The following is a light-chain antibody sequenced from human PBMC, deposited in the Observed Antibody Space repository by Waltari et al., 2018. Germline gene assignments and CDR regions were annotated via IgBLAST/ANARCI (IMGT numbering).Light chain of an antibody. V-gene: IGKV4-1*01. Sequence: DIVMTQSPDSLAVSLGERATIHCKSSQSVLSSSNNKNYLGWYQQQPGQPPKLLISWASTRESGVPDRFSGSGSGTDFTLTISSLQAEDVAVYYCQQCYSFPYTFGQGTKLEIK. CDR3: QQCYSFPYT. CDR1: QSVLSSSNNKNY. CDR2: WAS. J-gene: IGKJ2*01.